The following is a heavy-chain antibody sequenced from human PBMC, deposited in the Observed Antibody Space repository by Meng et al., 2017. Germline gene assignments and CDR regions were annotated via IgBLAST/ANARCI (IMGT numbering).Heavy chain of an antibody. CDR3: ARDSGYSSSWSYYYGMDV. D-gene: IGHD6-13*01. CDR1: GFTFDDYG. V-gene: IGHV3-20*04. Sequence: GESLKISCAASGFTFDDYGMSWVRQAPGKGLEWVSGINWNGGSTGYADSVEGRFTISRDNAKNSLYLQMNSLRAEDTALYYCARDSGYSSSWSYYYGMDVWGQGTTVTVSS. J-gene: IGHJ6*02. CDR2: INWNGGST.